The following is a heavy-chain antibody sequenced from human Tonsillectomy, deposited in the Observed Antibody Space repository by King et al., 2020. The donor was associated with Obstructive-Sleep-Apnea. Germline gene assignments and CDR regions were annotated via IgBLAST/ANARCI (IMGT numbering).Heavy chain of an antibody. Sequence: VQLVESGGGVVQPGRSLRLSCVASGFTFSGSAMHWVRQAPGKGLEWVAVISYEGSSQFYADSVKGRFTISRDNSENTLFLQMNSLRAEDTAVFYCARGLKMAPPYYYYYGMDVWGQGTTVTVSS. V-gene: IGHV3-30*04. J-gene: IGHJ6*02. CDR1: GFTFSGSA. CDR3: ARGLKMAPPYYYYYGMDV. D-gene: IGHD5-24*01. CDR2: ISYEGSSQ.